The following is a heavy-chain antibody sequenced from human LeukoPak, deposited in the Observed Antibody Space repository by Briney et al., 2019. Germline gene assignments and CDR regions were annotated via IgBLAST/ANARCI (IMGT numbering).Heavy chain of an antibody. CDR2: ISRSGGDT. Sequence: GGSLRLSCAASGFTFSNYVMSWVRQAPGKGLEWVSGISRSGGDTYYADSVKGRFTISRDNSKNTLYLQMNSLRAEDTAVYYCAKAVLRAAAGNYWGQGTLVTVSS. CDR3: AKAVLRAAAGNY. D-gene: IGHD6-13*01. CDR1: GFTFSNYV. V-gene: IGHV3-23*01. J-gene: IGHJ4*02.